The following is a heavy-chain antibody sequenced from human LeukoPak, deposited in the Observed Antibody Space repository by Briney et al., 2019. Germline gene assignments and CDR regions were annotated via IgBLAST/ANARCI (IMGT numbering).Heavy chain of an antibody. J-gene: IGHJ5*02. CDR1: GYTFTGYY. D-gene: IGHD3-9*01. Sequence: ASVKVSCKASGYTFTGYYMHWVRQAPGQGLEWMGWINPNSGGTNYAQKFQGRVTMTRDTSISTAYMELSRLRSDDTAVYYCARDWYYDMANWFDPWGQGTLVTVSS. V-gene: IGHV1-2*02. CDR2: INPNSGGT. CDR3: ARDWYYDMANWFDP.